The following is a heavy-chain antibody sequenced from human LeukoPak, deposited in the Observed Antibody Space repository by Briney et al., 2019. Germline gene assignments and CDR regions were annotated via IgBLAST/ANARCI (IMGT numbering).Heavy chain of an antibody. D-gene: IGHD5-18*01. CDR1: GGSIRSANFF. CDR3: ARQPEIEYSYGFGDY. V-gene: IGHV4-39*01. Sequence: PSETLSLTCIVSGGSIRSANFFWGWCRQPPGKGPEFIGTIDYTGRTFYSPSVTSRVTVSLDTSKNQFSLRLTSMTAADTAVYYCARQPEIEYSYGFGDYWGQGRLVTVTS. J-gene: IGHJ4*02. CDR2: IDYTGRT.